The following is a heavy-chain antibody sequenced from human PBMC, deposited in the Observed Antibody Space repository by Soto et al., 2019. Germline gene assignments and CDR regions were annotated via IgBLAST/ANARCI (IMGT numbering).Heavy chain of an antibody. J-gene: IGHJ3*02. CDR3: ARLPYYDTPPVTFDI. D-gene: IGHD3-22*01. CDR1: SGAISSSLYY. CDR2: IYSTVST. Sequence: PSESLSLTCSVSSGAISSSLYYWGWNRQPPGQGLVWIGTIYSTVSTHDNPTLKSRVTISVDTSKHQFSLKLNSVTAADTAVYYCARLPYYDTPPVTFDIWGQGAMVTVSS. V-gene: IGHV4-39*01.